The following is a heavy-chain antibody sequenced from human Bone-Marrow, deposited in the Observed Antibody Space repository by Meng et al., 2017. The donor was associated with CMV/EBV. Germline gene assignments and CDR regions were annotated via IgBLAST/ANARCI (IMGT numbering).Heavy chain of an antibody. CDR3: ARAAQFLSYGFDV. Sequence: ASAMVFCKASGYTFTGYYMKWVRQAPGQGLVWVGWINPHSGGTIYAQKFQGRVTLTRDTSISTAYMGLSRLTSDDTAAYYCARAAQFLSYGFDVWGPGTKVTVSS. J-gene: IGHJ6*02. CDR2: INPHSGGT. CDR1: GYTFTGYY. V-gene: IGHV1-2*02. D-gene: IGHD3-3*01.